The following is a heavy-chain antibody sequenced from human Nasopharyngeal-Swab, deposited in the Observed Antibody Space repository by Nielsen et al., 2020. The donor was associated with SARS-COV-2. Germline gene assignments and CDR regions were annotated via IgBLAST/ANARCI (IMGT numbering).Heavy chain of an antibody. D-gene: IGHD5-18*01. Sequence: GGSLRLSCAASGFTFSTYAMSWVRQAPGKGLEWVAAISGRGGSTYYADSVKGRFTISRDNSKNTLYLQMNSLRAEDTAVYYCARGRAQLWSRVNGMDVWGQGTTVTVSS. J-gene: IGHJ6*02. CDR1: GFTFSTYA. CDR3: ARGRAQLWSRVNGMDV. CDR2: ISGRGGST. V-gene: IGHV3-23*01.